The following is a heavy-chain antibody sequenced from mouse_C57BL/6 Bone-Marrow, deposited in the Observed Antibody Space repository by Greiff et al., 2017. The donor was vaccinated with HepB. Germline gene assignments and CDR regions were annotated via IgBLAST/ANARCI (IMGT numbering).Heavy chain of an antibody. CDR2: ISDGGSYT. J-gene: IGHJ2*01. D-gene: IGHD1-1*01. CDR3: ARDTTVVSWYYFDY. V-gene: IGHV5-4*01. Sequence: EVKLMESGGGLVKPGGSLKLSCAASGFTFSSYAISWVRQTPEKRLEWVATISDGGSYTYYPDNVKGRFTISRDNAKNNLYLQMSHLKSEDTAMYYCARDTTVVSWYYFDYWGQGTTLTVSS. CDR1: GFTFSSYA.